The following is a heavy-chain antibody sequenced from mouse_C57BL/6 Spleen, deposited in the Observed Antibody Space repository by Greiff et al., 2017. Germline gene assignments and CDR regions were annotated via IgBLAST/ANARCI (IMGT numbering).Heavy chain of an antibody. CDR1: GFTFSSYG. Sequence: DVQLQESGGDLVKPGGSLKLSCAASGFTFSSYGMSWVRQTPDKRLEWVATISSGGSYTYYPDSVKGRFTISRDNAKNTLYLQMSSLKSEDTAMYYCARHIYYYGSSSLPYFDVWGTGTTVTVSS. CDR2: ISSGGSYT. CDR3: ARHIYYYGSSSLPYFDV. V-gene: IGHV5-6*01. J-gene: IGHJ1*03. D-gene: IGHD1-1*01.